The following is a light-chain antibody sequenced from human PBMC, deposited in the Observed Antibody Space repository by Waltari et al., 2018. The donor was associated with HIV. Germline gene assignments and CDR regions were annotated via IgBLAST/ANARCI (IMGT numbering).Light chain of an antibody. CDR3: GTWDGSLNVWV. J-gene: IGLJ3*02. CDR2: DNT. CDR1: SSNIGNNF. Sequence: QSVLTQPPSVSAASGQKVTISCSGSSSNIGNNFVSWDQQLPGIAPKLLIYDNTKRPSGNPDRFSGSKSGTSATLAITGLQTGDEADYYCGTWDGSLNVWVFGGGTKVTV. V-gene: IGLV1-51*01.